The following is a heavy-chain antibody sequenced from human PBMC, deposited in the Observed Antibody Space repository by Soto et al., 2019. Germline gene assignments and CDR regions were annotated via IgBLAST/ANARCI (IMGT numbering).Heavy chain of an antibody. Sequence: PSETLSLTCAVYGGSFSGXYWXWIXXXPGKGLEWIGEINHSGSTNYNPSLKSRVTISVDTSKNQFSLKLSSVTAADTAVYYCARSAVPAALYYFDYWGQGTLVTVSS. V-gene: IGHV4-34*01. CDR1: GGSFSGXY. CDR3: ARSAVPAALYYFDY. J-gene: IGHJ4*02. CDR2: INHSGST. D-gene: IGHD2-2*01.